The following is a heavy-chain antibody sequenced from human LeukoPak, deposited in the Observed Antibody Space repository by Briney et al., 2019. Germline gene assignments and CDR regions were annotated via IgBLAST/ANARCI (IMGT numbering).Heavy chain of an antibody. J-gene: IGHJ4*02. CDR3: ARGRTRRNSSGWYTGGAIDY. CDR1: GGSISSSSYY. D-gene: IGHD6-19*01. CDR2: IYYSGST. V-gene: IGHV4-39*07. Sequence: SETLSLTCTVSGGSISSSSYYWGWIRQPPGKGLEWIGSIYYSGSTYYNPSLKSRVTISVDTSKNQFSLKLSSVTAADTAVYYCARGRTRRNSSGWYTGGAIDYWGQGTLVTVSS.